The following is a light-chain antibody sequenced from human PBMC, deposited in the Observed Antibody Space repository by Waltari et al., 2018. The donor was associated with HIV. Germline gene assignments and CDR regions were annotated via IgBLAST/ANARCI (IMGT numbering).Light chain of an antibody. Sequence: DIVMTQSPLSLPVTLGQPAAISCRSSESLVHSDGYTFFNWFHQSPGQPPRRLIYKVFFRDSGVPDRFSGSGSATDFTLKISRVEAEDVGVYYCMQGSHWPYTFGQGTKLEI. V-gene: IGKV2-30*02. CDR1: ESLVHSDGYTF. CDR3: MQGSHWPYT. J-gene: IGKJ2*01. CDR2: KVF.